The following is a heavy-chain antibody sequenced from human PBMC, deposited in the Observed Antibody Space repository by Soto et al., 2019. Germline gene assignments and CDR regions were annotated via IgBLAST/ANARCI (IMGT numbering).Heavy chain of an antibody. D-gene: IGHD5-12*01. V-gene: IGHV4-61*01. CDR2: ISYTGIT. CDR3: ARDSPVAPLTF. Sequence: SETLSLTCTVSGGSVRSDIYYFTSIRQPPGKGLEWIGSISYTGITEYNPSLKSRVTISVDTSKNQFSLKLSSVTAADTAVYYCARDSPVAPLTFWGQGTLVTVSS. J-gene: IGHJ4*02. CDR1: GGSVRSDIYY.